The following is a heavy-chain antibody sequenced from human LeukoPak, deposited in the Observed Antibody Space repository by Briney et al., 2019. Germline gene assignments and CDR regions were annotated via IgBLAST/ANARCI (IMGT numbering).Heavy chain of an antibody. D-gene: IGHD3-9*01. CDR3: ASMGGRLRYFDWLLPFDY. CDR1: GFTFSDYY. Sequence: GGSLRLSCAASGFTFSDYYMSWIRQAPGKGLEWVSYISSSSSYTNYADSVKGRFTISRDNAKNSLYLQMNSLRAEDTAVYYCASMGGRLRYFDWLLPFDYWGQGPLVTVSS. CDR2: ISSSSSYT. V-gene: IGHV3-11*06. J-gene: IGHJ4*02.